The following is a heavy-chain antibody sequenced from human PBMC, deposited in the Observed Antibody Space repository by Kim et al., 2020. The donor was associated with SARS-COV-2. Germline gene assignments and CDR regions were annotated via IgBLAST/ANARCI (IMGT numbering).Heavy chain of an antibody. CDR3: ARERIATAEDFDY. V-gene: IGHV4-31*02. D-gene: IGHD2-15*01. Sequence: YNPSHKSRVTISVDTSKNRFSLKLSSVTAADAAVYYCARERIATAEDFDYWGQGTLVTVSS. J-gene: IGHJ4*02.